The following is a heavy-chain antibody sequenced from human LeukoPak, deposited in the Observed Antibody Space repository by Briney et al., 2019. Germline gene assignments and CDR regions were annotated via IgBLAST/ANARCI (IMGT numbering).Heavy chain of an antibody. V-gene: IGHV1-18*04. J-gene: IGHJ3*02. D-gene: IGHD3-10*01. Sequence: ASVKVSCKASGYTFTSYGISWVRQAPGQGLEWMGWISAYNGNTNYAQKLQGRVTMTTDTSTSTAYMKLRSLRSDDTAVYYCARDGDSVLLWFGELFDAFDIWGQGTMVTVSS. CDR2: ISAYNGNT. CDR3: ARDGDSVLLWFGELFDAFDI. CDR1: GYTFTSYG.